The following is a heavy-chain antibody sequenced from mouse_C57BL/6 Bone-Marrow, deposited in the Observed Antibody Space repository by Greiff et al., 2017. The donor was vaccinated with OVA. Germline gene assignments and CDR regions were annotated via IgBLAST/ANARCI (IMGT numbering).Heavy chain of an antibody. J-gene: IGHJ3*01. CDR1: GYTFTSYG. D-gene: IGHD2-1*01. CDR3: ARWGGNFAWFAY. V-gene: IGHV1-81*01. Sequence: LVESGAELARPGASVKLSCKASGYTFTSYGISWVKQRTGQGLEWIGEIYPRSGNTYYNEKFKGKATLTADKSSSTAYMELRSLTSEDSAVYFCARWGGNFAWFAYWGQGTLVTVSA. CDR2: IYPRSGNT.